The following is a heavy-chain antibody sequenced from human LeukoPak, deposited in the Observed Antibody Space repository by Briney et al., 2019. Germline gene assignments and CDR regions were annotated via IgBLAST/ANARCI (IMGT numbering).Heavy chain of an antibody. D-gene: IGHD2-21*02. Sequence: GGSLRLSCAASGFTFSSYAMHWVRQAPGKGLEWVAVISYDGSNRYYADSVKGRFTISRDNSKNTLYLRMNSLRAEDTAVYYCARVSTTLVVVTAIVDYWGQGTLVTVSS. CDR2: ISYDGSNR. J-gene: IGHJ4*02. CDR1: GFTFSSYA. CDR3: ARVSTTLVVVTAIVDY. V-gene: IGHV3-30-3*01.